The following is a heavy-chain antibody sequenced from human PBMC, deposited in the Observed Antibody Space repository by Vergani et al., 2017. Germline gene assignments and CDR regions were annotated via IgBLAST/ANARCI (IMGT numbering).Heavy chain of an antibody. CDR1: GGPFKNSA. CDR2: IIPILGIA. J-gene: IGHJ4*02. CDR3: ASSPYSSGWSIDY. Sequence: QVQLVQSGAEVKKPGSSVKVSCKASGGPFKNSAFSWVRQAPGQGLEWMGRIIPILGIANYAQKFQGRVTITADKSTSTAYMELSSLRSEDTAVYYCASSPYSSGWSIDYWGQGTLVTVSS. V-gene: IGHV1-69*04. D-gene: IGHD6-19*01.